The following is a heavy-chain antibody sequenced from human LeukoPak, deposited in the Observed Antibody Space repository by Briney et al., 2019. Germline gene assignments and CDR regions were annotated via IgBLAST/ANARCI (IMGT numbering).Heavy chain of an antibody. CDR1: GGSISSYY. J-gene: IGHJ3*02. V-gene: IGHV4-59*01. CDR2: IYYSGST. D-gene: IGHD2-15*01. CDR3: GRQYCSGGSFYLSGAFDI. Sequence: SETLSLTCTVSGGSISSYYWSWIRQPPGKGLEWIGYIYYSGSTNYNPSLKSRVTISVDTSKDQFSLKLSSVTAADTAVYYCGRQYCSGGSFYLSGAFDIWGQGTMVTVSS.